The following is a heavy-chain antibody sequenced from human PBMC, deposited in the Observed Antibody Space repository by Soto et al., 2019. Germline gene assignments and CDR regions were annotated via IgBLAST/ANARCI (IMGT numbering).Heavy chain of an antibody. J-gene: IGHJ6*02. CDR2: IHPGESDT. CDR1: GYSFTTYW. V-gene: IGHV5-51*01. CDR3: ARHEATYYNFYGMDV. Sequence: GESLKISCKSYGYSFTTYWIAWVRQMPGKGLEWMGSIHPGESDTRYSPSFQGQVTISADRSITTAYLQWSSLKASDTAIYYCARHEATYYNFYGMDVWGQGXTVTVYS.